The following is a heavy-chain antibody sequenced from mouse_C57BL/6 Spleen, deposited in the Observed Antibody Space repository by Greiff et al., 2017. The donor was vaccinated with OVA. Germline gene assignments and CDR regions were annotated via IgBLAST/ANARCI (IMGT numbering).Heavy chain of an antibody. J-gene: IGHJ1*03. V-gene: IGHV1-52*01. Sequence: QVQLQQPGAELVRPGSSVKLSCKASGYTFTSYWMHWVKQRPIQGLEWIGNIDPSDSETHYNQKFKDKATLTVDKSSSTAYMQLSSLTSEDSAVYYCARDYYDVGYFDVWGTGTTVTVSS. D-gene: IGHD1-1*01. CDR3: ARDYYDVGYFDV. CDR2: IDPSDSET. CDR1: GYTFTSYW.